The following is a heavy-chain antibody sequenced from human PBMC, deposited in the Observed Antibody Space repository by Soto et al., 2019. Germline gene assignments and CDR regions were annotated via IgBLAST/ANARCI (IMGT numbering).Heavy chain of an antibody. V-gene: IGHV4-39*01. CDR2: IYYSGST. J-gene: IGHJ4*02. CDR3: ARRADSSRGYFDY. Sequence: QLQLQESGPGLVKPSETLSLTCTVSGGSISSSSYYWGWIRQPPGKGLEWIGSIYYSGSTYYNPSRKSRVTISVDTSKNQFSLKLSSVTAADTAVYYCARRADSSRGYFDYWGQGTLVTVSS. CDR1: GGSISSSSYY. D-gene: IGHD6-13*01.